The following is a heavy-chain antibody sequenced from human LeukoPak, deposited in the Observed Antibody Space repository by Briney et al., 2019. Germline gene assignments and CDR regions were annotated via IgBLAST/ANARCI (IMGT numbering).Heavy chain of an antibody. CDR2: ISGSGGST. J-gene: IGHJ1*01. CDR3: AKRDFSDSRGYAPLFQH. V-gene: IGHV3-23*01. Sequence: GGSLRLSCAASGFAFISYAMSWVRQAPGKGLEWVSAISGSGGSTYYADSVKGRFTISRDNSKNTLYLQMNSLRAEDTAVYYCAKRDFSDSRGYAPLFQHWGQGTLVTVSS. CDR1: GFAFISYA. D-gene: IGHD3-22*01.